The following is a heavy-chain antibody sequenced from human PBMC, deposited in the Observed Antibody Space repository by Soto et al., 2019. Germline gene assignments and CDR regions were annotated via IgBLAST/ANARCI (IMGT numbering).Heavy chain of an antibody. CDR1: GGFLSESY. J-gene: IGHJ5*02. CDR3: VRIRYQLPSSVLWLDP. CDR2: INHVGGT. Sequence: XAILSLTFAVYGGFLSESYGTGIGQPPGKGLEWIGEINHVGGTNYNPSLKSRVTMSVDTSQNQFSLRLISVTAADTAMYFCVRIRYQLPSSVLWLDPWGQGTTVTV. V-gene: IGHV4-34*01. D-gene: IGHD2-8*01.